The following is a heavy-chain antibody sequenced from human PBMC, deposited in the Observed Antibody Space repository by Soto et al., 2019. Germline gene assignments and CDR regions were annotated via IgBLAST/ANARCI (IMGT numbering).Heavy chain of an antibody. V-gene: IGHV1-24*01. CDR2: FDPEDSET. J-gene: IGHJ3*02. Sequence: ASVKVSCKVSGYTLTELSMHCVRQAPGKGLEWMGGFDPEDSETIYAQKFQGRVTMTEDTSTDTAYMELSSLRSEDTAVYYCATESVVGATRGAFDIWGQGTMVTVSS. D-gene: IGHD1-26*01. CDR3: ATESVVGATRGAFDI. CDR1: GYTLTELS.